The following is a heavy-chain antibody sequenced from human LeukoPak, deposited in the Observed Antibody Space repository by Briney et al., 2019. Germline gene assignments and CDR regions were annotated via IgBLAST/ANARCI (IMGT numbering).Heavy chain of an antibody. D-gene: IGHD2-15*01. V-gene: IGHV3-7*01. CDR1: QFIFRDYW. CDR2: INKDGSEK. CDR3: ATDGSSFDY. J-gene: IGHJ4*02. Sequence: PGGSLRLSCAASQFIFRDYWMSWIRQAPGMGLEWVANINKDGSEKYYVDSVKGRFTISRDNAKNSLFLEMNSLRAEDTAVYYCATDGSSFDYWGQGTLVTVS.